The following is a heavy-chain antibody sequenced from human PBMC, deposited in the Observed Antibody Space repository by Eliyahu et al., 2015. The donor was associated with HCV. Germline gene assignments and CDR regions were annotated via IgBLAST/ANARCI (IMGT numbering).Heavy chain of an antibody. V-gene: IGHV3-11*06. CDR1: GFXFSDYY. Sequence: QVQLVESGGGLVKPGGSLRLSCVASGFXFSDYYMSWIRQAPGKGLEWVSYISSSSSYTNYADSVKGRFTISRDNAKNSLYLQMNSLRAEDTAVYYCARVHNWNYPYFDYWGQGTLVTVSS. CDR3: ARVHNWNYPYFDY. J-gene: IGHJ4*02. CDR2: ISSSSSYT. D-gene: IGHD1-7*01.